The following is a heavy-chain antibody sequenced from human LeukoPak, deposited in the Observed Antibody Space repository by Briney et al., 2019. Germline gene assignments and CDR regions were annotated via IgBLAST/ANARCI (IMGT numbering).Heavy chain of an antibody. Sequence: GGSLRLSCAASGFTFSSYWMHWVRQAPGKGLVWVSRVNSDGSSTTYADSVKGRFTISRDNAKNTLYLQMNSLRAEDTAVYYCARGSTQYSSGWYGLDYWSQGTLVTVSS. V-gene: IGHV3-74*01. CDR1: GFTFSSYW. CDR2: VNSDGSST. CDR3: ARGSTQYSSGWYGLDY. D-gene: IGHD6-19*01. J-gene: IGHJ4*02.